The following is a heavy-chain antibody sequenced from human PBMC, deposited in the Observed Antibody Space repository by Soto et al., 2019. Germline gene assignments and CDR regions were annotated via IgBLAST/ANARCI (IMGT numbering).Heavy chain of an antibody. V-gene: IGHV4-59*08. Sequence: QVQLQESGPGLVRPSETLSLTCTVSGGSISSSYWSWIRHPPGKGLEWIGYIYYSGNTNYNPSLKSRVAISIDTSKNQFSLKLSSVTAADTAVYYCARHLGFCSATTCYPYFDLWGRGTLVTASS. CDR1: GGSISSSY. CDR3: ARHLGFCSATTCYPYFDL. J-gene: IGHJ2*01. CDR2: IYYSGNT. D-gene: IGHD2-2*01.